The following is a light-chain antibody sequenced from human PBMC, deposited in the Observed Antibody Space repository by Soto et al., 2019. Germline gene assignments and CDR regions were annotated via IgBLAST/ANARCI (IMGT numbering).Light chain of an antibody. J-gene: IGKJ1*01. Sequence: EIVMTQSPGTLSLSPGETVTLSCRASQSIDSNYLSWYQQKAGQAPRLLISGASTRAAGIPARFSASGTGTDFTLTISDVQPEDFAVYYCQQYDSSPRTFGQGTKVDI. CDR2: GAS. V-gene: IGKV3D-7*01. CDR1: QSIDSNY. CDR3: QQYDSSPRT.